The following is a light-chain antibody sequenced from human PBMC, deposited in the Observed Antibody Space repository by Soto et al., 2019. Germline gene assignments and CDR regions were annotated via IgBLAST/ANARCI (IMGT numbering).Light chain of an antibody. J-gene: IGLJ3*02. Sequence: QAVVTQPASVSGSPGQSITISCTGTNSDVGTYELVSWYQQHPGRAPKLMIYEGSKRPSGVSNRFSGSKSGDTASLTISGLQAEDEANYYCCSYAASSALWVFGGGTKVTVL. V-gene: IGLV2-23*01. CDR2: EGS. CDR1: NSDVGTYEL. CDR3: CSYAASSALWV.